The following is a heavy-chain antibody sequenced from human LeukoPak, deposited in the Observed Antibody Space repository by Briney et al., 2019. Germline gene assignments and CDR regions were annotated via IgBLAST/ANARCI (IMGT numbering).Heavy chain of an antibody. J-gene: IGHJ4*02. CDR1: GFTFRDYY. V-gene: IGHV3-11*01. CDR3: ARTLRGDY. D-gene: IGHD4-17*01. Sequence: GSLRLSCAASGFTFRDYYMSWIRQAPGKGLEWGSYISRSGNTRYYADSVEGRFTIFRDNAKTSLYLQMHSLRAEDTAVYYCARTLRGDYWGQGTLVTVSS. CDR2: ISRSGNTR.